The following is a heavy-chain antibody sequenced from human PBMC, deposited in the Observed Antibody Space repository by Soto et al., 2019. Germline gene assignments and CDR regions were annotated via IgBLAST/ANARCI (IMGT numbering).Heavy chain of an antibody. CDR1: GGTFNNFA. CDR2: IMPGFDTA. V-gene: IGHV1-69*01. Sequence: QVQLVQSGAEVKKPGSSVKVSCQASGGTFNNFAFTWVRQAPGQGLEWLGGIMPGFDTANNAQRYQGRVPITADEFTSTVYMEMSSLRSDDTAVYYCATATISPVSSAYHHYGMDVWGQGTTVTVSS. J-gene: IGHJ6*02. D-gene: IGHD3-3*01. CDR3: ATATISPVSSAYHHYGMDV.